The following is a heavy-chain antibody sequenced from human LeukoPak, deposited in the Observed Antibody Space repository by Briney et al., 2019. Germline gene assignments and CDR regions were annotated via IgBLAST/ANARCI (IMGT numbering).Heavy chain of an antibody. CDR3: ARGDYGSNSPAFDI. J-gene: IGHJ3*02. Sequence: GGSLRLSCAASGFTFSSYSMNWVRQAPGKGLEWVSSISSSSSYIYYADSVKGRSTISRDNAKNSLYLQMNSLRAEDTAVYYCARGDYGSNSPAFDIWGQGTMVTVSS. V-gene: IGHV3-21*01. CDR2: ISSSSSYI. CDR1: GFTFSSYS. D-gene: IGHD4-23*01.